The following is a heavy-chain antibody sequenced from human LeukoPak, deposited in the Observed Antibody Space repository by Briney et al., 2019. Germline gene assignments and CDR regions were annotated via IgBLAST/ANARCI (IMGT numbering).Heavy chain of an antibody. CDR1: GGSVSSGSYY. J-gene: IGHJ3*02. V-gene: IGHV4-61*01. Sequence: SETLSLTCTVSGGSVSSGSYYWSWIRQPPGKGLEWIGYIYYSGSTNYNPSLKSRVTISVDTSKNQFSLKLSSVTAADTAVYYCARARSAYCGGDCYSFAFDIWGQGTMVTVS. CDR3: ARARSAYCGGDCYSFAFDI. CDR2: IYYSGST. D-gene: IGHD2-21*02.